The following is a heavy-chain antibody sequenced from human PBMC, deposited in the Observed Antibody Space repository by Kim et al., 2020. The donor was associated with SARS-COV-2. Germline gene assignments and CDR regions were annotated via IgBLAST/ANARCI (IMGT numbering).Heavy chain of an antibody. CDR3: ARLVDSSGYVPGDH. CDR1: GYIFSDYA. D-gene: IGHD3-22*01. J-gene: IGHJ4*02. CDR2: YNPGSGNR. V-gene: IGHV1-3*01. Sequence: ASVKVSCKASGYIFSDYAIHWVRQAPGQGLEWMALYNPGSGNRHSTERFQGRITTNTDTSTNTAFMELSSLRSEDTATYYCARLVDSSGYVPGDHWGQGSLVTVSS.